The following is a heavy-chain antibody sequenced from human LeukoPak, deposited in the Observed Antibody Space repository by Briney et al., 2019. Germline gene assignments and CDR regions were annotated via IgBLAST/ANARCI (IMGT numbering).Heavy chain of an antibody. V-gene: IGHV4-59*10. Sequence: PSETLSLTCAVYGGSFSGYYWSWIRQPAGKGLEWIGRIYTSGSTNYNPSLKSRVTISVDTSKNQFSLKLSSVTAADTAVYYCASTMVLVVRRSSIWFDPWGQGTLVTVSS. CDR2: IYTSGST. CDR3: ASTMVLVVRRSSIWFDP. D-gene: IGHD3-10*01. CDR1: GGSFSGYY. J-gene: IGHJ5*02.